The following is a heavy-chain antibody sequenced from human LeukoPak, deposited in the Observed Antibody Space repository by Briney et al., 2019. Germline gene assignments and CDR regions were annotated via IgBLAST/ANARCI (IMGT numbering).Heavy chain of an antibody. CDR2: IYDSGST. D-gene: IGHD6-13*01. V-gene: IGHV4-59*08. Sequence: SETLSLTCTVSGGSISSYYWSWIRQPPGKGLEWIGYIYDSGSTNYNPSLKGRVTISVDTSKNQFSLKLSSVTAADTAVYYCARLVVSSWYHEVLLGRDYWGQGTLVTVSS. CDR3: ARLVVSSWYHEVLLGRDY. CDR1: GGSISSYY. J-gene: IGHJ4*02.